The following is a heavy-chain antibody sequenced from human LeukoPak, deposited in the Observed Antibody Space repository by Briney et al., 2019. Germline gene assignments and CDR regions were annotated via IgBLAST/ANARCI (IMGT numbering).Heavy chain of an antibody. D-gene: IGHD5-18*01. Sequence: GSLRLSCAASGFTFSSYAMSWVRQAPGKGLEWVSAVSDGGGSTYYADSVKGRFTISRDNSKNSLYLQMNSLRTEDTALYYCAKDIGPYSYGNYYFDYWGQGTLVTVSS. CDR3: AKDIGPYSYGNYYFDY. J-gene: IGHJ4*02. CDR2: VSDGGGST. V-gene: IGHV3-23*01. CDR1: GFTFSSYA.